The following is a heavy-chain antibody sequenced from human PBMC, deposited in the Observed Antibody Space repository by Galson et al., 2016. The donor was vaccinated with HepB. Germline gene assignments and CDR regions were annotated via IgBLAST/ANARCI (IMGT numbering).Heavy chain of an antibody. CDR3: ARSRYRLDV. Sequence: SETLSLTCAVSGGSISPYYWSWIRQPPWKGLEWIGYIYYSGNTNYHPSLKSRVTISVDTSKNQFSLRLTSVTAADTAVYYCARSRYRLDVWGQGTTVTVSS. CDR1: GGSISPYY. J-gene: IGHJ6*02. CDR2: IYYSGNT. V-gene: IGHV4-59*01.